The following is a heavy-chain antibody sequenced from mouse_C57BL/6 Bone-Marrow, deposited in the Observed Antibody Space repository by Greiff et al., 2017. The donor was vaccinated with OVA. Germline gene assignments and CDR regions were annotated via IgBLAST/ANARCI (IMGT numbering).Heavy chain of an antibody. CDR3: VRQGYPWFAY. V-gene: IGHV10-1*01. J-gene: IGHJ3*01. D-gene: IGHD2-14*01. CDR2: IRSKSNNYAT. Sequence: EVMLVESGGGLVQPKGSLKLSCAASGFSFNTYAMNWVRQAPGKGLEWVARIRSKSNNYATYYADSVKDRFTISRDDSESMLYLQMNNLTTEDTAMYYCVRQGYPWFAYWGQGTLVTVSA. CDR1: GFSFNTYA.